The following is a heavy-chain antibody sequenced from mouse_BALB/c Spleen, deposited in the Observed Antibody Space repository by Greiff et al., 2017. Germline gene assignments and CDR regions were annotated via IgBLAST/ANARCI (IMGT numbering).Heavy chain of an antibody. V-gene: IGHV5-6-5*01. CDR2: ISSGGST. Sequence: EVQVVESGGGLVKPGGSLKLSCAASGFTFSSYAMSWVRQTPEKRLEWVASISSGGSTYYPDSVKGRFTISRDNARNILYLQMSSLRSEDTAMYYCARGGGLRRSWFAYWGQGTLVTVSA. CDR3: ARGGGLRRSWFAY. J-gene: IGHJ3*01. D-gene: IGHD2-4*01. CDR1: GFTFSSYA.